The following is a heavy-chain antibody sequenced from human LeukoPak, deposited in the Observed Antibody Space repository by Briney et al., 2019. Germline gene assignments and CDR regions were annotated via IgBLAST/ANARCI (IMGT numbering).Heavy chain of an antibody. V-gene: IGHV3-23*01. Sequence: GASLRLSCAASGFTFSNYALSWVPQAPGKGLEWVSAIRGNGDGGGTYHADSVKGRFTISRDNSKNTLYMQMNSLRAEDTDVYYCAKAPLGYCRGAVCYSFDSWGQGTLVTVSS. J-gene: IGHJ4*02. CDR3: AKAPLGYCRGAVCYSFDS. CDR1: GFTFSNYA. D-gene: IGHD2-15*01. CDR2: IRGNGDGGGT.